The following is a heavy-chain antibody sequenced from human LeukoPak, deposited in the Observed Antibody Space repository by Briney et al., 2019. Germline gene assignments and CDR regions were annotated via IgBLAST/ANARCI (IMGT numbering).Heavy chain of an antibody. J-gene: IGHJ3*02. CDR2: INSDGTRP. V-gene: IGHV3-74*01. CDR3: ARERREGYSSSSGAFDI. Sequence: GGSLRLSCAASGFTFSSFWMHWVRQAPGKGLVWVSRINSDGTRPNYADSVKGRFTISRDNAKNSLYLQMNSLRAEDTAVYYCARERREGYSSSSGAFDIWGQGTMVTVSS. D-gene: IGHD6-13*01. CDR1: GFTFSSFW.